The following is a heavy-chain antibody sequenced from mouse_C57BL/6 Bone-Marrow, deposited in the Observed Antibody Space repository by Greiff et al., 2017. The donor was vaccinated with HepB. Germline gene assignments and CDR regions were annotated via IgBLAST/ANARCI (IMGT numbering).Heavy chain of an antibody. J-gene: IGHJ4*01. D-gene: IGHD1-1*01. CDR2: INPNNGGT. CDR3: ARFITTVVATYYYAMDY. Sequence: SGPELVKPGASVKIPCKASGYTFTDYNMDWVKQSHGKSLEWIGDINPNNGGTIYNQKFKGKATLTVDKSSSTAYMELRSLTSEDTAVYYCARFITTVVATYYYAMDYWGQGTSVTVSS. CDR1: GYTFTDYN. V-gene: IGHV1-18*01.